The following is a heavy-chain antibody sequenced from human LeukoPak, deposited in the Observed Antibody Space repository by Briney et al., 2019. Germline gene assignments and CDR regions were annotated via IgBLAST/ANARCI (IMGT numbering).Heavy chain of an antibody. CDR2: IYTSGST. J-gene: IGHJ3*02. V-gene: IGHV4-4*09. Sequence: PSETLSLTCTVSGGSISSYYWSWIRQPPGKGLEWIGYIYTSGSTNYTPSLKSRVTISVDTSKNQFSLKLSSVTAADTAVYYCAKGGYYPHDAFDIWGQGTMVTVSS. D-gene: IGHD3-10*01. CDR3: AKGGYYPHDAFDI. CDR1: GGSISSYY.